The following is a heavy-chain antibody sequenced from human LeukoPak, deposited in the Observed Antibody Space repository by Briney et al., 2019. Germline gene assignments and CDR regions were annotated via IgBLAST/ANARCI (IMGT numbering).Heavy chain of an antibody. CDR1: GFTFSSYA. CDR2: ISGSGGST. D-gene: IGHD3-22*01. Sequence: GGSLRLSCAASGFTFSSYAVSWVRKAPGKGLEWVSAISGSGGSTYYADSVKGRFTISRDNSKNTLYLQMNSLRAEDTAVYYCAKDPMIVVAENYWGQGTLVTVSS. J-gene: IGHJ4*02. CDR3: AKDPMIVVAENY. V-gene: IGHV3-23*01.